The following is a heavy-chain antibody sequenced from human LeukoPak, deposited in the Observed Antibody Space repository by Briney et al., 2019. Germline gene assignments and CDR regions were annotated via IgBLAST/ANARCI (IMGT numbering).Heavy chain of an antibody. CDR1: GFTFSSYG. CDR3: ARLYSNYYYYYMDV. V-gene: IGHV3-33*01. D-gene: IGHD4-11*01. CDR2: IWYDGSNK. Sequence: SLRLSCAASGFTFSSYGIHWVRQAPGKGLEWVAVIWYDGSNKYYADSVKGRFTISRDNSKNTLYLQMNSLRAEDTAVYYCARLYSNYYYYYMDVWGKGTTVTVSS. J-gene: IGHJ6*03.